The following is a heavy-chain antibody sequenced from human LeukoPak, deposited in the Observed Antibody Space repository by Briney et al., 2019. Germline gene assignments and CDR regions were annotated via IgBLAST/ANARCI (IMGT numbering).Heavy chain of an antibody. CDR2: IHYTGST. Sequence: SETLSLTCTVSDGSINGYYSSWILQPPGNGLECVGYIHYTGSTNYNPSLKSRVTISVDTSKSQFSLKLSSVTAADTAIYYCARGGYYGSGNDFRFDPWGQGTLVTVSS. CDR3: ARGGYYGSGNDFRFDP. CDR1: DGSINGYY. V-gene: IGHV4-59*01. J-gene: IGHJ5*02. D-gene: IGHD3-10*01.